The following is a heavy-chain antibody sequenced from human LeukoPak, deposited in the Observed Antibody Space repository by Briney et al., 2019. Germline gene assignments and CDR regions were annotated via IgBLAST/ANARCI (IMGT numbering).Heavy chain of an antibody. V-gene: IGHV1-46*01. CDR1: GYTFTSYY. D-gene: IGHD2-15*01. J-gene: IGHJ6*02. CDR3: ARDYCSGGSCYNYYGMDV. Sequence: GASVTVSCKASGYTFTSYYMHWVRQAPGQGLEWMGIINPSGGRTSYAQKFQGRVTMTRDTSTSTVYMELSSLRSEDTAVYYCARDYCSGGSCYNYYGMDVWGQGTTVTVSS. CDR2: INPSGGRT.